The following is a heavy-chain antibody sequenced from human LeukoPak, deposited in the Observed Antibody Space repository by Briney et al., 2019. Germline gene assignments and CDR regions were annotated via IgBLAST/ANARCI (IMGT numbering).Heavy chain of an antibody. Sequence: GSSVKVSCKASGGTFSSYAISWVRQAPGQGLEWMGGIIPIFGTANYAQKFQGRVTITTDESTSTANMELSSLRSEDTAVYYCAREAPPAGAFDIWGQGTMVTVSS. CDR3: AREAPPAGAFDI. CDR2: IIPIFGTA. V-gene: IGHV1-69*05. CDR1: GGTFSSYA. D-gene: IGHD2-2*01. J-gene: IGHJ3*02.